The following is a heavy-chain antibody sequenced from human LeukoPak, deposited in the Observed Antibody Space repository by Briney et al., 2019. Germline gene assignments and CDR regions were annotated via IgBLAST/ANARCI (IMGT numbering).Heavy chain of an antibody. CDR3: ARGLGGSYFDY. CDR2: ISWDGGST. J-gene: IGHJ4*02. CDR1: GFTFEDYT. D-gene: IGHD1-26*01. V-gene: IGHV3-43*01. Sequence: PGGSLRLSCAASGFTFEDYTMHGVGQAPGKGLEWVSLISWDGGSTYYADSVKGRFTISRDNSKNSLYLQMNSLRTEDTALYYCARGLGGSYFDYWGQGTLVTVSS.